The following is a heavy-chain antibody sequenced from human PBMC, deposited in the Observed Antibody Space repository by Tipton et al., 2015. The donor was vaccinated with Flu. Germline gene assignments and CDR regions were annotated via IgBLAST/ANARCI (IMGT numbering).Heavy chain of an antibody. J-gene: IGHJ4*02. CDR2: INHSGST. V-gene: IGHV4-34*01. Sequence: TLSLTCAVHGGSFSGYYWSWIRQPPGKGLEWIGEINHSGSTNYNPSLKSRVTISVDTSKNQFSLKLSSVTAADTAVYYCARDDYGGIAYWGRGTLVAVSS. CDR3: ARDDYGGIAY. CDR1: GGSFSGYY. D-gene: IGHD4-23*01.